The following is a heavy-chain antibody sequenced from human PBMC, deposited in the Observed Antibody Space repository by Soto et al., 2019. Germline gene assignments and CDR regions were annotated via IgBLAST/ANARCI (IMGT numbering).Heavy chain of an antibody. CDR1: GDSTRSRYW. CDR3: ARGYRKWFGEQTRWFDP. CDR2: VNQSGRA. Sequence: PSETLSLTCSVSGDSTRSRYWWNWLRRPPGRGLEWIGEVNQSGRANYNPSLKSRVTISIDDSKNHFSLKMTSVTAADPAVYYCARGYRKWFGEQTRWFDPWGQGTLVTVSS. J-gene: IGHJ5*02. D-gene: IGHD3-10*01. V-gene: IGHV4-4*02.